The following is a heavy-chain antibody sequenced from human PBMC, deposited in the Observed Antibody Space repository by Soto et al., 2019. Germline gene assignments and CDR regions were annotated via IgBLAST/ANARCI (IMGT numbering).Heavy chain of an antibody. CDR1: GYTFTGYY. CDR2: INPNSGGT. CDR3: ARAPYCSGGSCYFDY. J-gene: IGHJ4*02. V-gene: IGHV1-2*02. D-gene: IGHD2-15*01. Sequence: ASVKVSCKASGYTFTGYYMHWVRQAPGQGLEWMGWINPNSGGTNYAQKFQGRVTMTRDTSISTAYMELSRLGSDDTAVYYCARAPYCSGGSCYFDYWGQGTLVTVSS.